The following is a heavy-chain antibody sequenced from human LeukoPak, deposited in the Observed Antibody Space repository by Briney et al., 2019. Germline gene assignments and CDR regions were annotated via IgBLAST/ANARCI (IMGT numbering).Heavy chain of an antibody. CDR3: ARGSMAYAYAFDI. Sequence: PGGSLRLSCAASGFTVSSNYMSWVRQAPGKGLVWVSVINSDGSTSYADSVKGRFTISRDKSKISLYLQMNSLRAEDTAVYYCARGSMAYAYAFDIGGQGTMVTVSS. CDR2: INSDGST. D-gene: IGHD2/OR15-2a*01. CDR1: GFTVSSNY. J-gene: IGHJ3*02. V-gene: IGHV3-66*01.